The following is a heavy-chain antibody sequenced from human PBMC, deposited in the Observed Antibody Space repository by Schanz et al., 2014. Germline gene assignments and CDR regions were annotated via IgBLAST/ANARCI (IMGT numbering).Heavy chain of an antibody. CDR3: ARGQRRTIGRPFGP. D-gene: IGHD6-25*01. CDR1: GYTFSNDD. V-gene: IGHV1-8*01. J-gene: IGHJ5*02. Sequence: QILLVQPGPEVKKPGTSVKVSCKTSGYTFSNDDINWVRQAIGQGPEWMGWMQPDSGKTHYAEKFQGGVAMTRDVSISTAYMELSSLASEDTAVYYCARGQRRTIGRPFGPWGQGTLVTVSS. CDR2: MQPDSGKT.